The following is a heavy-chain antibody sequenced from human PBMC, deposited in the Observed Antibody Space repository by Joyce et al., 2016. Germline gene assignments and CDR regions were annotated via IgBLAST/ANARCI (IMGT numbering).Heavy chain of an antibody. CDR3: AMEYSSGWFD. CDR1: GFTFSWFN. Sequence: EVQLLESGGGLVQPGESWRLSCAASGFTFSWFNMNWVRQAPGKGLEWVSGISGSGDRTYYTDSVRGRFSISRDNARNTLYLKLNSLRVGDTAMYYCAMEYSSGWFDWGHGTLLTVSS. D-gene: IGHD6-19*01. CDR2: ISGSGDRT. V-gene: IGHV3-23*01. J-gene: IGHJ4*01.